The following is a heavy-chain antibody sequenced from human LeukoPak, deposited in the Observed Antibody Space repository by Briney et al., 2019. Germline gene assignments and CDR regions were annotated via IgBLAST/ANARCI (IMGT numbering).Heavy chain of an antibody. CDR2: IYYSGST. J-gene: IGHJ4*02. CDR3: ARYSSSWVGIDY. CDR1: DGSISSYY. Sequence: SETLSLTCTVSDGSISSYYWSWIRQPPGKGLEWIGYIYYSGSTNYNPSLKSRVTISVDTSKNQFSLKLSSVTAADTAVYYCARYSSSWVGIDYWGQGTLVTVSS. D-gene: IGHD6-13*01. V-gene: IGHV4-59*08.